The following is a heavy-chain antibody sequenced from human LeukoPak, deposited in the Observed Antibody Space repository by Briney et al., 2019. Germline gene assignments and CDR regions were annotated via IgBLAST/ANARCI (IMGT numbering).Heavy chain of an antibody. CDR2: IYYSGST. Sequence: SETLSLTCTVSGGSISSYYWSWIRQPPGKGLEWIGYIYYSGSTNYNPSLKSRVTISVDTSKNQFSLKLSSVIAADTAVYYCARLSTGPPSDYWGQGTLVTVSS. CDR3: ARLSTGPPSDY. D-gene: IGHD3-10*01. CDR1: GGSISSYY. V-gene: IGHV4-59*08. J-gene: IGHJ4*02.